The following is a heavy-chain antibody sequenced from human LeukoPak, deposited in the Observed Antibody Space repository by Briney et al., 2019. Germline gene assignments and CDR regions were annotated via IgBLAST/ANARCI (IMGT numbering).Heavy chain of an antibody. CDR2: TNAGNGNT. V-gene: IGHV1-3*01. D-gene: IGHD6-19*01. CDR3: ARDPGYSSGWSYVDY. J-gene: IGHJ4*02. Sequence: ASVKVSCKASGYTFTSYAMHWVRQAPGQRLEWMGWTNAGNGNTKYSQKFQGRVTITRDTSASTAYMELSSLRSEDTAVYYCARDPGYSSGWSYVDYWGQGTLVTVSS. CDR1: GYTFTSYA.